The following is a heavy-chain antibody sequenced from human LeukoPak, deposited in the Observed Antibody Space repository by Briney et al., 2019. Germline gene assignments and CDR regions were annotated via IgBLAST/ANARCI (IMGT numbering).Heavy chain of an antibody. Sequence: GASVKVSCKASGYTFTSYYMHWVRQAPGQGLEWMGGIIPIFGTANYAQKFQGRVTITADESTSIAYMELSSLRSEDTAVYYCARTEQENYYDSSGYYYWGQGTLVTVSS. CDR1: GYTFTSYY. CDR3: ARTEQENYYDSSGYYY. CDR2: IIPIFGTA. J-gene: IGHJ4*02. V-gene: IGHV1-69*13. D-gene: IGHD3-22*01.